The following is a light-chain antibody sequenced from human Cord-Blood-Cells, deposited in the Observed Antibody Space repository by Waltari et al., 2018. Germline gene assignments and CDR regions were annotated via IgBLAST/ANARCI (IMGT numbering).Light chain of an antibody. V-gene: IGLV2-23*01. CDR1: SSDVGSYNL. J-gene: IGLJ2*01. CDR3: CSYAGSSTFVV. Sequence: QSALTQPASVSGSPGQSITISCTGTSSDVGSYNLVSWYQQHPGKAPKLMIYEGSKRPSGVSNRFCGSKSGNTAYLTISGLQAEDEADYYCCSYAGSSTFVVFGGGTKLTVL. CDR2: EGS.